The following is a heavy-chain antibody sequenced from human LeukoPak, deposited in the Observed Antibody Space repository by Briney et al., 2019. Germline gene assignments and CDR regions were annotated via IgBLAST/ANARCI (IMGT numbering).Heavy chain of an antibody. CDR1: GFTFSSYA. Sequence: GGSLRLSCAASGFTFSSYAMHWVRQAPGKGLEWVAVISYDGSNKYYADSVKGRFTISRDNSKNTLYLQMNSLRAEDTAVYYCAIFITMIVVVLRGNWFDPWGQGTLVTVSS. D-gene: IGHD3-22*01. CDR3: AIFITMIVVVLRGNWFDP. V-gene: IGHV3-30*04. CDR2: ISYDGSNK. J-gene: IGHJ5*02.